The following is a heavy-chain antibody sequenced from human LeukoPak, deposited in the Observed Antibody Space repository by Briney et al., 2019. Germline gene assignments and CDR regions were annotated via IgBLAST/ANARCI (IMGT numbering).Heavy chain of an antibody. V-gene: IGHV3-48*03. D-gene: IGHD4-17*01. CDR3: ARDRLHYGEYEKTFDY. J-gene: IGHJ4*02. CDR2: ISSSGSTI. Sequence: GGSLRLSCAASGFTFSSYEMNWVRQAPGKGLEWVSYISSSGSTIYYADSVKGRFTISRDNAKNSLYLQMNSLRAEDTAVYYCARDRLHYGEYEKTFDYWGQGTLVSVSS. CDR1: GFTFSSYE.